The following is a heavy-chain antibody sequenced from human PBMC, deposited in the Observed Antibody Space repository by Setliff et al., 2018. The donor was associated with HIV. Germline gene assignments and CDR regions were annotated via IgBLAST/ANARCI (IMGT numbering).Heavy chain of an antibody. D-gene: IGHD4-17*01. J-gene: IGHJ4*02. Sequence: SETLSLTCTVSGASITSHYWSWIRQSPGRELEWIGYIYSTGSTNYNPSPQSRVSISMDASKNKLSLKVTSVTSADTAVYYCAKGTGFYGDYTFDYWGQGNLVTVSS. CDR3: AKGTGFYGDYTFDY. V-gene: IGHV4-59*11. CDR1: GASITSHY. CDR2: IYSTGST.